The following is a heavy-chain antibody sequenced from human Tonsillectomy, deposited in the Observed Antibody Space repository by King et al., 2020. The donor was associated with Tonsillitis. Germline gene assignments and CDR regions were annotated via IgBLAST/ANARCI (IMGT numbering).Heavy chain of an antibody. CDR3: ARDGENWNALET. D-gene: IGHD1-1*01. CDR2: VKEDESVK. J-gene: IGHJ5*02. V-gene: IGHV3-7*03. Sequence: VQLVESGGGLVQPGGSLRLSCVASGFTFSRYWMTWVRQAPGKGLEWVANVKEDESVKKYVDSVKGRFTISRDNAKKSVYMQMNSLRVEDTAVYYCARDGENWNALETWGQGTMVTVSS. CDR1: GFTFSRYW.